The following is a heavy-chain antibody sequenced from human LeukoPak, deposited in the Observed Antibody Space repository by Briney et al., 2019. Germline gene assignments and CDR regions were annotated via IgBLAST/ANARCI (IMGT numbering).Heavy chain of an antibody. CDR2: IYYTGST. D-gene: IGHD3-3*01. V-gene: IGHV4-39*01. CDR1: GGSISSSGYY. Sequence: SETLSLTCTVSGGSISSSGYYWSWIRQPPGKGLEWIGNIYYTGSTYYTSSLKSRVTMSVDTSKNVFSLTLKSLTSADTAVYYCARHLEYTTSGKAFDVWGQGTLVSVSS. J-gene: IGHJ3*01. CDR3: ARHLEYTTSGKAFDV.